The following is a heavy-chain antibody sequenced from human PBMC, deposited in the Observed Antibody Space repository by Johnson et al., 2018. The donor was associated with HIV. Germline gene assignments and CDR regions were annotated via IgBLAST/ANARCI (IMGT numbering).Heavy chain of an antibody. D-gene: IGHD6-13*01. Sequence: QVQLVESGGGVVQSGRSLRLSCAASGFTFSSYAMNWVRQSPGKGLEWVAVISADGTNKYYADLKGRFPISRGNSKNTLYLQMSSLRAEDTAVYYCARDRLGQQLVYAFDIWGQGTMVTVSS. J-gene: IGHJ3*02. CDR3: ARDRLGQQLVYAFDI. CDR2: ISADGTNK. V-gene: IGHV3-30*04. CDR1: GFTFSSYA.